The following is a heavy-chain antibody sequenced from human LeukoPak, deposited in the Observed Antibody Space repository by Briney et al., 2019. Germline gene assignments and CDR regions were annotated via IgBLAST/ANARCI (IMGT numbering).Heavy chain of an antibody. CDR3: ARLGDPSSTRTSTQNRSSYYYYYYMDV. Sequence: GESLKISCKGSGYSFTSYWIGWVRQMPGKGLEWMGIIYPGDSDTRYSPSFQGQVTISADKSISTAYLQWSSLKASDTAMYYCARLGDPSSTRTSTQNRSSYYYYYYMDVWGKGTTVTVSS. D-gene: IGHD2-2*01. CDR2: IYPGDSDT. V-gene: IGHV5-51*01. J-gene: IGHJ6*03. CDR1: GYSFTSYW.